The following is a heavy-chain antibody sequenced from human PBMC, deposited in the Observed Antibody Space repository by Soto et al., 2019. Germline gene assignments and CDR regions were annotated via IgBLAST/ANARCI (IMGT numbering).Heavy chain of an antibody. Sequence: FHTYTVSGGSRSSSSYYWGWIRQPPGKGLEWIGSIYYNGATNYSPSLKSGVTISVDTSKNQFSLKLSSVTAADTAVYYCARLYSSGWYQDYWGQGTRITVSS. V-gene: IGHV4-39*01. J-gene: IGHJ4*02. CDR2: IYYNGAT. CDR3: ARLYSSGWYQDY. CDR1: GGSRSSSSYY. D-gene: IGHD6-19*01.